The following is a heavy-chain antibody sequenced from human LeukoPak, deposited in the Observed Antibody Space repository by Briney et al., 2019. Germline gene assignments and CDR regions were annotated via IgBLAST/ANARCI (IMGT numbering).Heavy chain of an antibody. D-gene: IGHD6-19*01. J-gene: IGHJ1*01. V-gene: IGHV1-24*01. Sequence: GASVKVSCKVSGYTLTELSMHWVRQAPGKGLEWMGGFDPEDGETIYAQKFQGRVTMTGDTSTDTAYMELSSLRSEDTAVYYCATDPYSSGWLYFQHWGQGTLVTVSS. CDR3: ATDPYSSGWLYFQH. CDR1: GYTLTELS. CDR2: FDPEDGET.